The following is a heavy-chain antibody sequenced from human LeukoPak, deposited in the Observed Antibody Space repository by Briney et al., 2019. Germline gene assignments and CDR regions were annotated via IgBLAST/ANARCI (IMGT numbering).Heavy chain of an antibody. D-gene: IGHD6-19*01. V-gene: IGHV6-1*01. CDR2: TYYRSKWHN. Sequence: SQTPSLTCAISGDSVSSKSAAWNWIRQSPSRGLEWLGRTYYRSKWHNDYAISVKSRITINPDTSKNQFSLQLKSVTPEDTAVYYCARVPNSGWYYFDYWGQGTLVTVSS. J-gene: IGHJ4*02. CDR3: ARVPNSGWYYFDY. CDR1: GDSVSSKSAA.